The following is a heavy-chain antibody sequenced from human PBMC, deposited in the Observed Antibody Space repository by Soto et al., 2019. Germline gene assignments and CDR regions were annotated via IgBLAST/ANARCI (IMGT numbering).Heavy chain of an antibody. Sequence: ASLKVSCNASGYTFTSYYMHWVLQAPGQGLEWMGIINPSGGSTSYAQKFQGRVTMTRDTSTSTVYMELSSLRSEDTAVYYCAAGGHYDILTGYPTPLHYYYGMDVWGQGTTVSVSS. J-gene: IGHJ6*02. D-gene: IGHD3-9*01. V-gene: IGHV1-46*01. CDR1: GYTFTSYY. CDR2: INPSGGST. CDR3: AAGGHYDILTGYPTPLHYYYGMDV.